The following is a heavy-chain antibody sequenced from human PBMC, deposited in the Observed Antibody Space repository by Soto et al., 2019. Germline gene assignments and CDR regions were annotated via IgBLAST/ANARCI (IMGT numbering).Heavy chain of an antibody. CDR1: GGSTSSGGYS. D-gene: IGHD3-10*01. CDR2: IYHSGST. CDR3: ARAYGSGSYWFDP. V-gene: IGHV4-30-2*01. J-gene: IGHJ5*02. Sequence: PSETLPLSCAVSGGSTSSGGYSWSWIRQPPGKGLEWIGYIYHSGSTYYNPSLKSRVTISVDRSKNQFSLKLSSVTAADTAVYYCARAYGSGSYWFDPWGQGTLVTVSS.